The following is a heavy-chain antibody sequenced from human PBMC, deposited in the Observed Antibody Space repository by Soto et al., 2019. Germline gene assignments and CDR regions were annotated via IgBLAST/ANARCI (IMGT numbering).Heavy chain of an antibody. CDR1: GGTSSNYV. CDR3: ARDQGFLEFYYYGMDV. CDR2: IIPMFGTP. V-gene: IGHV1-69*13. J-gene: IGHJ6*02. Sequence: GASVKVSCKASGGTSSNYVISWVRQAPGQGLEWMGGIIPMFGTPIYAQKFQGRVSITADASTSTAYLELSSLRSEDSAVYYCARDQGFLEFYYYGMDVWGQGTTVTVSS. D-gene: IGHD3-3*01.